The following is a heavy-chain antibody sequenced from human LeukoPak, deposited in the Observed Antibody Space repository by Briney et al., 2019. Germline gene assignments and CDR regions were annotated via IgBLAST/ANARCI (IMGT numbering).Heavy chain of an antibody. CDR2: ISSSSYI. CDR1: GFTFSSYS. J-gene: IGHJ3*02. V-gene: IGHV3-21*01. D-gene: IGHD1-26*01. Sequence: GGSLRLSCAASGFTFSSYSMNWVRQAPGKGLEWVSSISSSSYIYYADSVKGRFTISRDNAKNSPYLQMNSLRAEDTAVYYCARAGSGKYDAFDIWGQGTMVTVSS. CDR3: ARAGSGKYDAFDI.